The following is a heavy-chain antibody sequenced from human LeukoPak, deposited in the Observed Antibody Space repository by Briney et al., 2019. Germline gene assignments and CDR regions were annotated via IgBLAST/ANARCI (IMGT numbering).Heavy chain of an antibody. D-gene: IGHD3-22*01. CDR3: ARIRRRAATYYYDSSGYRGHFDY. J-gene: IGHJ4*02. CDR1: GGSFSGYY. CDR2: INHSGST. V-gene: IGHV4-34*01. Sequence: SETLSLTCAVYGGSFSGYYWSWIRQPPGKGLEWIGEINHSGSTNYNPSLKSRVTISVDTSKNQFSLKLSSVTAADTAVYYCARIRRRAATYYYDSSGYRGHFDYWGQGTLVTVSS.